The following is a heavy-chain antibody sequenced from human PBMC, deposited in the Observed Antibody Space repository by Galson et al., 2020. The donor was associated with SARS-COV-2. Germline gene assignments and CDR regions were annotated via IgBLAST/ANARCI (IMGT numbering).Heavy chain of an antibody. CDR1: GFSLSTSGMC. CDR2: IDWDDDK. Sequence: SGPTLVKPTQTLTLTCTFSGFSLSTSGMCVSWIRQPPGKALEWLALIDWDDDKYYSTSLKTRLTISKDTSKNQVVLTMTNMDPVDTATYYCARTLFTMFPQLYYYGMDVWGQGTTVTVSS. D-gene: IGHD3-10*02. V-gene: IGHV2-70*01. CDR3: ARTLFTMFPQLYYYGMDV. J-gene: IGHJ6*02.